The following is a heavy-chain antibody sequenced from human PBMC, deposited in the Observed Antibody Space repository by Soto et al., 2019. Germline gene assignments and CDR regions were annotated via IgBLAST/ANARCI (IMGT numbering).Heavy chain of an antibody. V-gene: IGHV1-8*01. CDR3: ARGRGLRDY. Sequence: ASVKVSCKASGYSFTSYDINWVRQATGQGLEWMGWMDPKTGNTDYGQKFQGRVTMTRNTSISTAYMELSSLTSEDTAVYYCARGRGLRDYWGQVPLVTVSS. CDR1: GYSFTSYD. CDR2: MDPKTGNT. J-gene: IGHJ4*02.